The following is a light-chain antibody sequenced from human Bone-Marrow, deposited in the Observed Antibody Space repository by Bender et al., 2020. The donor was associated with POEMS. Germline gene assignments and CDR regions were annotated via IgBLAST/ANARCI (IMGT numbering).Light chain of an antibody. J-gene: IGLJ3*02. CDR3: QSYDTSLRGSV. CDR1: GSNIGGYP. Sequence: QSVLTQPPSVSGTPGQRVTISCSGSGSNIGGYPVNWYQQLPGTAPRLLIYTNNERPSGVPDRFSGSKSGTSVSLAITGLQADDGAYYYCQSYDTSLRGSVFGGGTKLTVL. V-gene: IGLV1-44*01. CDR2: TNN.